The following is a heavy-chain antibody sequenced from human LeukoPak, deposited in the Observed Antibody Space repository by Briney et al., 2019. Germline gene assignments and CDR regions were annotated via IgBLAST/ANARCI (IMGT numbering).Heavy chain of an antibody. J-gene: IGHJ4*02. CDR2: INPNSGGT. D-gene: IGHD3-10*01. CDR1: GYTFTGYY. CDR3: ARDSGSITMVRGVVPSFDY. Sequence: ASVKVSCKASGYTFTGYYMHWVRQAPGQGLEWMGWINPNSGGTNYAQKFQGWVTMTRDTSISTAYMELSRLRSDDTAVYYCARDSGSITMVRGVVPSFDYWGQGTLVTVSS. V-gene: IGHV1-2*04.